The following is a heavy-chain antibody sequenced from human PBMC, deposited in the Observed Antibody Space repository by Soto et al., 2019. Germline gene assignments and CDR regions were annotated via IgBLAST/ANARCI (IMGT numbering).Heavy chain of an antibody. CDR2: INPTGGST. J-gene: IGHJ4*02. V-gene: IGHV1-46*01. D-gene: IGHD5-12*01. Sequence: QVQLVQSGAEVKKPGASVKVSCKASGYTFTSYYMHWVRQAPGQGLEWMGIINPTGGSTSYAPKFQGRVTMTRDTSTSTVYMELSSLRSEDTAVYYCARDREMATPGYWGQGTLVTVSS. CDR1: GYTFTSYY. CDR3: ARDREMATPGY.